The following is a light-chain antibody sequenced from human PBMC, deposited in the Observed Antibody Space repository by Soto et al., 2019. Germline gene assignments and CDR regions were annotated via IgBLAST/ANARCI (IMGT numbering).Light chain of an antibody. CDR3: QQRNNWPLT. CDR1: QSVSSY. Sequence: EIVLPQSPATLSLSPGERATLSCRASQSVSSYLAWYQQKPGQPPRLLIYGASNRATGIPARFSGSGSGTDFTLTISSLEPEDFVVYYCQQRNNWPLTSGQGTRLEIK. V-gene: IGKV3-11*01. CDR2: GAS. J-gene: IGKJ5*01.